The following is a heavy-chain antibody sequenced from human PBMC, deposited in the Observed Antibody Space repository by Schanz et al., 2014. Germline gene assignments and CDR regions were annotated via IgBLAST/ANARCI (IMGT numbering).Heavy chain of an antibody. J-gene: IGHJ4*02. Sequence: QVQLVQSGAEVKKPGASVKVSCKASGYTFTSDSMHWVRQAPGQGPEFMGWISTFRNEDTNSAQRFQGRLAMTTDTSSSTAYMELRSLRSDDTAVYYCARGFDCWDRWGQGTLVTVSS. CDR1: GYTFTSDS. CDR3: ARGFDCWDR. V-gene: IGHV1-18*04. D-gene: IGHD3-3*01. CDR2: ISTFRNEDT.